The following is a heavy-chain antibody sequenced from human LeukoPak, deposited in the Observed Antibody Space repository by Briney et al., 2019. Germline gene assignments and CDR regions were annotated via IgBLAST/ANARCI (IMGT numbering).Heavy chain of an antibody. D-gene: IGHD3-10*01. CDR3: AKHYYGSGSYN. Sequence: GGSLRLSCAASGFTFSSYGMHWVRQAPGKGLEWVAFIRYDGGNKYYADSVKGRFTISRDNSKNTLYLQMNSLRAEDTAVYYCAKHYYGSGSYNWGQGTLVTVSS. CDR2: IRYDGGNK. V-gene: IGHV3-30*02. CDR1: GFTFSSYG. J-gene: IGHJ4*02.